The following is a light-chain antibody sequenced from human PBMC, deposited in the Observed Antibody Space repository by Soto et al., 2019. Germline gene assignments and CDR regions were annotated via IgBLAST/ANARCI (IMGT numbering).Light chain of an antibody. CDR2: GAS. CDR3: QQYGTSPIT. J-gene: IGKJ5*01. CDR1: QSVRSN. Sequence: EIVMTHSPATLSVSPGERATLSCRASQSVRSNLAWYQQKPGQAPRLLIYGASSRATGIPDRFSGSGSGTDFTLTISRLEPEDFAVYYCQQYGTSPITFGQGTRLEIK. V-gene: IGKV3-20*01.